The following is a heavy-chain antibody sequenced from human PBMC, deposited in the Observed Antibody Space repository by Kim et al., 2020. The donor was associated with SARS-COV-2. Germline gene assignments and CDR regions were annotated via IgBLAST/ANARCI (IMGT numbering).Heavy chain of an antibody. Sequence: ASVKVSCKASGYTFTSYDINWVRQATGQGLEWMGWMNPNSGNTGYAQKFQGRVTMTRNTSISTAYMELSSLRSEDTAVYYCARRPRGCSGGSCYRNWFDPWGQGTLVTVSS. J-gene: IGHJ5*02. CDR1: GYTFTSYD. CDR2: MNPNSGNT. D-gene: IGHD2-15*01. V-gene: IGHV1-8*01. CDR3: ARRPRGCSGGSCYRNWFDP.